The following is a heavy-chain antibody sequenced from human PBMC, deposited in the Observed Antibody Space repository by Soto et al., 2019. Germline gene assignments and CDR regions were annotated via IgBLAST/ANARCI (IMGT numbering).Heavy chain of an antibody. CDR3: AREVGYCSGGSCFRRYYYYGMDV. CDR2: IIPIFGTA. V-gene: IGHV1-69*12. J-gene: IGHJ6*02. Sequence: QVQLVQSGAEVKKPGSSVKVSCKASGGTFSSYAISWVRQAPGQGLEWMGGIIPIFGTANYAQKFQGRVTITADESTSTAYMELSSLRSEDTAVYYCAREVGYCSGGSCFRRYYYYGMDVWGQGTTVTVSS. D-gene: IGHD2-15*01. CDR1: GGTFSSYA.